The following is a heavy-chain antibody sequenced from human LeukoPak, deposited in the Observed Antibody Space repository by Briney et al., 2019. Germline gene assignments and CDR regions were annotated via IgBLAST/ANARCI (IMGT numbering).Heavy chain of an antibody. CDR3: ARDYGDYQTDY. V-gene: IGHV4-59*01. D-gene: IGHD4-17*01. Sequence: SETLSLTCTVSGGSISSFYWTWIRQPPGKGLEWIGYVYYSGLTNYSPSLKSRVTISVDASKNQFSLKLTSVTAADTAVYYCARDYGDYQTDYWGQGTLVTVSS. CDR2: VYYSGLT. CDR1: GGSISSFY. J-gene: IGHJ4*02.